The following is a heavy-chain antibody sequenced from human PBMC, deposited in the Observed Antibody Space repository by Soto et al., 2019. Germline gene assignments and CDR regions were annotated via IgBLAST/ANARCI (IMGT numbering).Heavy chain of an antibody. D-gene: IGHD1-1*01. V-gene: IGHV1-18*01. Sequence: QVQLVQSGTEVKKPGASVKVSCKASGYIMTTYGVSWVRQAPGQGLEWVGWISAYNDHTNYAQKFQGRVTMTTDTSTSTAYMELRSLRSDDTAVYYCARGTDFDYGGQGTLVTVSS. J-gene: IGHJ4*02. CDR3: ARGTDFDY. CDR2: ISAYNDHT. CDR1: GYIMTTYG.